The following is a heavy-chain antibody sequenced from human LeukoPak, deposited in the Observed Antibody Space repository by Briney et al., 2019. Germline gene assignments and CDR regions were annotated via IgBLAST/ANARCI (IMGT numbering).Heavy chain of an antibody. V-gene: IGHV3-23*01. CDR3: AKETYSYDSSGYSDTAFDH. Sequence: GGSLRLSCAASGFTFSSHAMNWVRQAPGKGLEWVSSIIDTGDRIFYADSVKGRFFIFRDNSKNTLYLQMNSLGAEDTAICYCAKETYSYDSSGYSDTAFDHWGQGTLVTVSS. CDR1: GFTFSSHA. CDR2: IIDTGDRI. J-gene: IGHJ4*02. D-gene: IGHD3-22*01.